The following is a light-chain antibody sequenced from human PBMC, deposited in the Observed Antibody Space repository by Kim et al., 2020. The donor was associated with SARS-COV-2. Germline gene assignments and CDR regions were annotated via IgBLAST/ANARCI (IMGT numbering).Light chain of an antibody. CDR1: SLRDFY. V-gene: IGLV3-19*01. J-gene: IGLJ3*02. CDR3: MSRDSIGTLRV. Sequence: SSELTQDPAVSVALGQTVKIPCQGDSLRDFYAAWYQQKPGQAPKLVYSGTNSRPSGIPDRFSGSSSGYTASLTITGARADEGADYYCMSRDSIGTLRVFG. CDR2: GTN.